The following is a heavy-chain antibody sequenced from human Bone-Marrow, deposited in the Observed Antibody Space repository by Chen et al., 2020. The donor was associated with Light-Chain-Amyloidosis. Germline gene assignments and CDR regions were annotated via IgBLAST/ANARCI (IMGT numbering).Heavy chain of an antibody. CDR2: ISGSGGSR. CDR3: AKDISYDDILPGYPADAFDI. V-gene: IGHV3-23*04. D-gene: IGHD3-9*01. CDR1: GFAFSSYA. Sequence: EVQLVESGGGLLQRGGSLRLSCAASGFAFSSYAMSWVRQAPGKGLEWVSTISGSGGSRYYGDPVKGRLTISRDNSKIALFLQMNSLRAEDTAVYYCAKDISYDDILPGYPADAFDIWGQGAMVTVSS. J-gene: IGHJ3*02.